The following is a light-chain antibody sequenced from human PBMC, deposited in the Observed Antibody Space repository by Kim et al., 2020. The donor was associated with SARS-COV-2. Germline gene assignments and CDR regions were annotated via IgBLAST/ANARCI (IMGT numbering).Light chain of an antibody. Sequence: LPPGERATLSCRASQSVSTNLAWYQQTPGQAPRLLIFAASSRATGIPDGFSGSGSGTDFSLTISRLEPEDFAVYYCQQYDRSPWTFGQGTKVDIK. V-gene: IGKV3-20*01. CDR2: AAS. J-gene: IGKJ1*01. CDR1: QSVSTN. CDR3: QQYDRSPWT.